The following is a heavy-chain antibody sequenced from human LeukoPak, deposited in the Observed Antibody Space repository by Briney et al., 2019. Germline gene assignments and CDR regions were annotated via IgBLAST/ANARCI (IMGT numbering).Heavy chain of an antibody. CDR3: AREGLSEGGFGEQQLVRDAFDI. V-gene: IGHV3-11*01. CDR1: GFTFSDYY. J-gene: IGHJ3*02. CDR2: ISSSGSTI. Sequence: PGGSLRLSCAASGFTFSDYYMSWIRQAPGKGLEWVSYISSSGSTIYYADSVKGRFTISRDNAKNSLYLQMNSLRAEDTAVYYCAREGLSEGGFGEQQLVRDAFDIWGQGTMVTVSS. D-gene: IGHD6-13*01.